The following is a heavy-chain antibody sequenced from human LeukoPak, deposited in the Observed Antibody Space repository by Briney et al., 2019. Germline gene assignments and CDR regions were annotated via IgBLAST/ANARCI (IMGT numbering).Heavy chain of an antibody. CDR1: GGTFSSYS. CDR3: ARDLGYYDSSGSNFAY. CDR2: IITIFGTA. D-gene: IGHD3-22*01. Sequence: SSVKVSCKASGGTFSSYSISGLRQAPRQGLDWMERIITIFGTAHYAQKFQGRVTITKDESTSTAYMEMSSLRSEDTAVYYCARDLGYYDSSGSNFAYWGQGTLVTVSS. V-gene: IGHV1-69*05. J-gene: IGHJ4*02.